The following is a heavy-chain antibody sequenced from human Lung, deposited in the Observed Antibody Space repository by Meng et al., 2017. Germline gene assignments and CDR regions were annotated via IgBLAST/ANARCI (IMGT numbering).Heavy chain of an antibody. J-gene: IGHJ4*02. CDR3: ARGPTTMAHDFDY. D-gene: IGHD4-11*01. CDR2: INHSGST. CDR1: GGSFSDYY. Sequence: SETLSLTCVVSGGSFSDYYWSWILQPPGKGLEWIGEINHSGSTNYNPSLESRATISVDTSQNNLSLKLSSVTAADSAVYYCARGPTTMAHDFDYWGQGTLVTVSS. V-gene: IGHV4-34*01.